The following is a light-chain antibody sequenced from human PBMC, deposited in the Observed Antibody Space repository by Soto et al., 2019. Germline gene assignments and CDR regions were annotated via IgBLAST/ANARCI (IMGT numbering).Light chain of an antibody. Sequence: EIVLTQSPGTQSLSPGERATLSCRASQSVANSYLAWYQQKPGQAPRLLIYGASSRATGIPDRFSGSGSGTDFTLTIRRLESEDFGVYYCQQYGTLITFGQGTRLEIK. V-gene: IGKV3-20*01. CDR2: GAS. CDR1: QSVANSY. J-gene: IGKJ5*01. CDR3: QQYGTLIT.